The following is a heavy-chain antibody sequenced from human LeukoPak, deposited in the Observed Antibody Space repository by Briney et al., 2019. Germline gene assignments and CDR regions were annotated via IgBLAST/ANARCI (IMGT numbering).Heavy chain of an antibody. CDR1: GAPFSGYW. Sequence: SETLSLTCAVYGAPFSGYWWYWIRQPPGKGLEWIGEINHSRITNYNRSLKSRVSISVDTSKNQFSLKLSSVTAADTAVYYCATTSGHWGQGTLVTVSS. CDR3: ATTSGH. V-gene: IGHV4-34*01. J-gene: IGHJ4*02. CDR2: INHSRIT.